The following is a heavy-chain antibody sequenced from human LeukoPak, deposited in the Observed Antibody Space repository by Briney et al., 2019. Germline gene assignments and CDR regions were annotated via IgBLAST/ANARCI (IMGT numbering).Heavy chain of an antibody. CDR3: ARAALLTGGGYHFDS. CDR2: ISSDGGAM. V-gene: IGHV3-11*01. D-gene: IGHD7-27*01. J-gene: IGHJ4*02. CDR1: GFTFSDYY. Sequence: GGSLRLSCAASGFTFSDYYMTWIRQAPGKGLEWVSSISSDGGAMYYADSVKGRFTVSRDNARNSLYLQMNSLSAEDTAVYFCARAALLTGGGYHFDSWGQGTLVTVSS.